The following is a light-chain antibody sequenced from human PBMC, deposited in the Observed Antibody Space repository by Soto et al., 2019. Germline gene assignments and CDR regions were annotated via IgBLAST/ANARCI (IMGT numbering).Light chain of an antibody. CDR2: AAS. CDR1: QGISSW. Sequence: DIQMTQSPSSVSASVGDIVTITCRTSQGISSWLDWYQQKPGKAPKLLTYAASSLQSGVPSRFSGSGLGTDFTLTISSLQPEDFATYYCQQSNSFPISFGQGLRMEIK. CDR3: QQSNSFPIS. J-gene: IGKJ5*01. V-gene: IGKV1-12*01.